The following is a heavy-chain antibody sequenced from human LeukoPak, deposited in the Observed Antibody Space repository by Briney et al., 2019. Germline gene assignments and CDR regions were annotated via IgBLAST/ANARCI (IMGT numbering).Heavy chain of an antibody. D-gene: IGHD5-24*01. CDR2: VFDGKTT. CDR1: GESFNYYY. CDR3: ASGGWATRLHS. Sequence: SETLSLTCAVYGESFNYYYWSWIRQSPEKGLEWIGEVFDGKTTNYNPSLKSRLTITAGAYTNKFPLNLLSVTAADTTVYYCASGGWATRLHSWAQGTLVIVSS. V-gene: IGHV4-34*12. J-gene: IGHJ4*02.